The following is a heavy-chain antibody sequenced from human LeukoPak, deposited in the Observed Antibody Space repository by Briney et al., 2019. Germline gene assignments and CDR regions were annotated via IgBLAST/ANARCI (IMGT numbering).Heavy chain of an antibody. V-gene: IGHV3-33*01. Sequence: RPGGSLRLSCAAPGFTFSSYGMHWVRQAPGKGLEWVAVIWYDGSNKYYADSVKGRFTISRDNSKNTLYLQTNSLRAEDTAVYYCARGRMANCSSTSCPLYYYYYYMDVWGKGTTVTVSS. CDR2: IWYDGSNK. J-gene: IGHJ6*03. CDR1: GFTFSSYG. CDR3: ARGRMANCSSTSCPLYYYYYYMDV. D-gene: IGHD2-2*01.